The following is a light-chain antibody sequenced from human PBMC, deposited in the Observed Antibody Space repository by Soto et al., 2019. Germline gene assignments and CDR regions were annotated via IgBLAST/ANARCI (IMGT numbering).Light chain of an antibody. Sequence: QSALTQPASVSESPGQSITISCTGTSSDVGGYNYVSWYQQHPGKAPKLMIYEVSSRPSEVSNRFSGSKSGNTAALTISGLQAEDEADYYCSSYTSRSTWVFGGGTQLTVL. CDR1: SSDVGGYNY. V-gene: IGLV2-14*01. CDR3: SSYTSRSTWV. CDR2: EVS. J-gene: IGLJ2*01.